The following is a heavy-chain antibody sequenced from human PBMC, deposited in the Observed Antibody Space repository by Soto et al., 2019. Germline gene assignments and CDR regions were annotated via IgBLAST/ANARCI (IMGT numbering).Heavy chain of an antibody. CDR2: ISSSSSYI. V-gene: IGHV3-21*01. CDR1: GFTFSSYS. J-gene: IGHJ3*02. CDR3: ARDPQWYDSSAGEVAFDI. Sequence: EVQLVESGGGLVQPGGSLRLSCAASGFTFSSYSMNWVRQAPGKGLEWVSSISSSSSYIYYADSVKGRFTISRDNAKNSLYLQMNSLRAEDTAVYYCARDPQWYDSSAGEVAFDIWGQGTMVTVSS. D-gene: IGHD3-22*01.